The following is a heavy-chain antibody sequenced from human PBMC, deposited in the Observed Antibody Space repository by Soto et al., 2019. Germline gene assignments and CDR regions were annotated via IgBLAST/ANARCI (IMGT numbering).Heavy chain of an antibody. CDR1: GGSISSSSYY. D-gene: IGHD3-10*01. CDR3: AREVVRGVLDY. Sequence: SETLSLTCTVSGGSISSSSYYWGWIRQPPGKGLEWIGSIYYSGSTYYNPSLKSRVTISVDTSKNQFSLKLSSVTAADTAVYYCAREVVRGVLDYWGQGTLVTVSS. CDR2: IYYSGST. V-gene: IGHV4-39*02. J-gene: IGHJ4*02.